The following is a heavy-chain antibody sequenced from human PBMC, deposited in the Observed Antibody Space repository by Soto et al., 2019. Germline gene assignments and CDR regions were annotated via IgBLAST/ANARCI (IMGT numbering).Heavy chain of an antibody. D-gene: IGHD3-10*01. CDR1: GFSFGSYA. V-gene: IGHV3-23*01. Sequence: GGSLRLSCAASGFSFGSYALSWVRQAPGKGLEWVSTISGSDRKTFYADPVKGRFSISRDTSQSTLYLQMNSLRADDTAMYYCARRSYLDYWGQGTRVTVSS. CDR2: ISGSDRKT. J-gene: IGHJ4*02. CDR3: ARRSYLDY.